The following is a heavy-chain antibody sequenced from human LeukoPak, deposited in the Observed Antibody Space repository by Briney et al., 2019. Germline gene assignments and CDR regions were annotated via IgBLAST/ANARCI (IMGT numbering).Heavy chain of an antibody. Sequence: PPETLSLTCTVSGGSISSYYWSWIRQPPGKGLEWIGYIYYSGSTNYNPSLKSRVTISVDTSKNQFSLKLSSVTAADTAVYYCARRYCSGGTCYGDYWGQGTLVTVSS. CDR2: IYYSGST. CDR1: GGSISSYY. CDR3: ARRYCSGGTCYGDY. J-gene: IGHJ4*02. V-gene: IGHV4-59*08. D-gene: IGHD2-15*01.